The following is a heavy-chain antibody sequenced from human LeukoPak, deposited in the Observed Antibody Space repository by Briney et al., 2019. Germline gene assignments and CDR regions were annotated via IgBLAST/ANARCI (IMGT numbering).Heavy chain of an antibody. CDR2: INTYGSST. CDR3: ARDGSGWYSDY. V-gene: IGHV3-20*04. D-gene: IGHD6-19*01. Sequence: PGGSLRLSCAASGFTFSSYAMSWVRQAPGKGLEWVSGINTYGSSTGYADSVKGRFTISRDNARKSLYLQMNSLRAEDTALYYCARDGSGWYSDYWGQGTPVTVSS. CDR1: GFTFSSYA. J-gene: IGHJ4*02.